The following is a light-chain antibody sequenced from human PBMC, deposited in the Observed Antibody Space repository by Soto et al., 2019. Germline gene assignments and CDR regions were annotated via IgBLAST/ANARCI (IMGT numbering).Light chain of an antibody. CDR3: QTWGTGIHYV. V-gene: IGLV4-69*01. CDR1: SGHSSYA. J-gene: IGLJ7*01. CDR2: LNSDGSH. Sequence: QPVLTQSPSASASLGASVKLTCTRSSGHSSYAIAWHQQQPEKGPRYLLKLNSDGSHSKGDGIPDRFSGSSSGAERYLTISSLQSEDEADYYCQTWGTGIHYVFGTGTQLTVL.